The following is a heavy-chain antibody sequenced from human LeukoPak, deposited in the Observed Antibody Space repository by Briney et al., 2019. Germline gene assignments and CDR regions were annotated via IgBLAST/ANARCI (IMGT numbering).Heavy chain of an antibody. V-gene: IGHV3-21*01. Sequence: GGSLRLSCAASGFTFSSYSMNWVRQAPGKGLEWVSSISSSSSYIYYADSVKGRFTISRDNAKNSLYLQMNSLRAEDTAVYYCAPTGSWYYDFWSGPETSFDYWGQGTPVTVSS. CDR2: ISSSSSYI. D-gene: IGHD3-3*01. CDR1: GFTFSSYS. J-gene: IGHJ4*02. CDR3: APTGSWYYDFWSGPETSFDY.